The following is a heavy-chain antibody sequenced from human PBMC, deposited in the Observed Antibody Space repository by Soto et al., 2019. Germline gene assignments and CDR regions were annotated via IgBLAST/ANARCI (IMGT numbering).Heavy chain of an antibody. V-gene: IGHV1-69*12. CDR3: ARDRGPSSGYYPYWFDP. D-gene: IGHD3-22*01. J-gene: IGHJ5*02. CDR1: GGTFSSYA. Sequence: QVQLVQSGAEVKKPGSSVKVSCKASGGTFSSYAITWVRQAPGQGLEWMGGIIPIFGTANYAQKFQARVTITADESTGTAYMELSSLRSEHTAVYYCARDRGPSSGYYPYWFDPWGQGTLVTVSS. CDR2: IIPIFGTA.